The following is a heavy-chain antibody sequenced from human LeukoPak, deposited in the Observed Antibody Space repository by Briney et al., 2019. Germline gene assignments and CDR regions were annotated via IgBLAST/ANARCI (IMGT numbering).Heavy chain of an antibody. CDR2: IYYSEST. D-gene: IGHD3-10*01. CDR1: GGSISSYY. V-gene: IGHV4-59*08. J-gene: IGHJ5*02. CDR3: ARHLGSRVVRGVISNCFDP. Sequence: SETLSLTCTVSGGSISSYYWSWIRQPPAKGLEWIGYIYYSESTNYNPSLKSRVTISVDTSKTQFSLKLSSVTAADTAVYYSARHLGSRVVRGVISNCFDPWGQGTLVTVSS.